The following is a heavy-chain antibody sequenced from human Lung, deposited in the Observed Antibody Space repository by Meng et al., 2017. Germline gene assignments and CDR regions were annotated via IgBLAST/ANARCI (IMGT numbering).Heavy chain of an antibody. CDR1: DYTFTGYG. Sequence: QGQPVQAGAEVKKPGASGKVSCKSSDYTFTGYGVSWVRQAPGQGLEWMAWLGAHDGDRSHAPRFQGRVTVTADRLTATSFMELRNLRYDDTAVYYCARGTPGRSYSDFSGQGTLVTVSS. D-gene: IGHD3-10*01. CDR3: ARGTPGRSYSDF. CDR2: LGAHDGDR. J-gene: IGHJ4*02. V-gene: IGHV1-18*04.